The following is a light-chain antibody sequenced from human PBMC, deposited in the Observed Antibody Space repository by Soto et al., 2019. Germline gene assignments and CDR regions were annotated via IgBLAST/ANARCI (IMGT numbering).Light chain of an antibody. J-gene: IGLJ1*01. CDR1: SSDVGGYNY. Sequence: QSVLTQPPSASGSPGQSVAISCTGTSSDVGGYNYVSWYQQHPGKAPKLMIYEGSERPSGVSNRFSGSKSGNTASLTISGLQAEDEADYYCCSYAGSSTLVFGTGTKVTVL. CDR3: CSYAGSSTLV. V-gene: IGLV2-23*01. CDR2: EGS.